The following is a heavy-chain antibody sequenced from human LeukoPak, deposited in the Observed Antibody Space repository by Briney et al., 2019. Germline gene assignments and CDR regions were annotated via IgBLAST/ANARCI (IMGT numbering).Heavy chain of an antibody. CDR2: INPNSGDT. D-gene: IGHD6-19*01. V-gene: IGHV1-2*02. J-gene: IGHJ3*02. CDR3: ARSKQWRLDAFDI. Sequence: ASVKVSCKASGYRFTELYIQWVRQAPGQGLEWMGWINPNSGDTNYAQKFQGRVTMTRDTSISTAYMELSRLTSDDTAVYYCARSKQWRLDAFDIWGQGTMVTVSS. CDR1: GYRFTELY.